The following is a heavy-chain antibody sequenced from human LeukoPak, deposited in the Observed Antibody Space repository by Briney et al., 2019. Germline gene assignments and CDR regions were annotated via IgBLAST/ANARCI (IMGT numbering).Heavy chain of an antibody. V-gene: IGHV4-34*01. D-gene: IGHD5-18*01. J-gene: IGHJ4*02. CDR1: SGSFSGYY. CDR2: INHSGST. Sequence: TSETLSLTCAVSSGSFSGYYWSWIRQTPGKGLEWIGEINHSGSTNYNPSLKSRVTLSVDTSKNQFSLNLTSVTAADTTVYYCARDTAMAYFDYWGQGTLVTVSS. CDR3: ARDTAMAYFDY.